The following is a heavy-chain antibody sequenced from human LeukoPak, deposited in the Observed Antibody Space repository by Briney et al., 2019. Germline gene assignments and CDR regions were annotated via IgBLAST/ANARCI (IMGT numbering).Heavy chain of an antibody. V-gene: IGHV1-69*01. CDR1: GGTFSSYA. CDR2: IIPIFGTA. J-gene: IGHJ4*02. CDR3: AKLPGIDFYYFDY. D-gene: IGHD6-13*01. Sequence: ASVKVSCKASGGTFSSYAISWVRQGPGQGLEWMGGIIPIFGTANYAQKFQGRVTITADESTSTAYMELSSLRSEDTAVYYCAKLPGIDFYYFDYWGQGTLVTVSS.